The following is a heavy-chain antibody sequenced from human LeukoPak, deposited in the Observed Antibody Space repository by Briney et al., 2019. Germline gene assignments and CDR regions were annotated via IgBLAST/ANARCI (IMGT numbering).Heavy chain of an antibody. V-gene: IGHV4-59*01. D-gene: IGHD1-1*01. Sequence: SETLSLTCTVSGGSISSYYWNWIRQPPGKGLEWIGYIYYSGSTKYNPSLKSRVTISVDMSKNHFSLKLSSVTAADTAVYYCARGATRVPPWSPPGAKETLFPVS. CDR2: IYYSGST. J-gene: IGHJ5*02. CDR1: GGSISSYY. CDR3: ARGATRVPPWSPP.